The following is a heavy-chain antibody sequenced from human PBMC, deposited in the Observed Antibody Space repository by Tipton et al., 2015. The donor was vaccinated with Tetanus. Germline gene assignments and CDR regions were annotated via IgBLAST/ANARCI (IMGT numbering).Heavy chain of an antibody. Sequence: GSLRLSCVASGFTFSTSWMHWVRQVPGKGLEWVSRIKSDGITTSYLDSVKGRFTISRDTGKNTLYLQMNSLRAEDTAVYYCARDSNFYSYSYKGMDVWGQGTTVTVSS. CDR2: IKSDGITT. CDR1: GFTFSTSW. V-gene: IGHV3-74*01. J-gene: IGHJ6*02. CDR3: ARDSNFYSYSYKGMDV. D-gene: IGHD4-11*01.